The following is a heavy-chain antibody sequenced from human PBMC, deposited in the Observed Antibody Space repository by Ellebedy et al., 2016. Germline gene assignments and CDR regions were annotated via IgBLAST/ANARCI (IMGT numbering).Heavy chain of an antibody. V-gene: IGHV4-38-2*02. CDR2: IYHSGST. CDR3: ARDYGGWEI. D-gene: IGHD4-23*01. CDR1: GYSISSGYY. J-gene: IGHJ3*02. Sequence: SETLSLTXTVSGYSISSGYYWGWIRQPPGKGLEWIGSIYHSGSTYYNPSLKSRVTISVDTSKNQFSLKLSSVTAADTAVYYCARDYGGWEIWGQGTMVTVSS.